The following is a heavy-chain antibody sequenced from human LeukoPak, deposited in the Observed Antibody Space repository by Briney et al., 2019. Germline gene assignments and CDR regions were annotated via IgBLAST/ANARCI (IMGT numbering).Heavy chain of an antibody. J-gene: IGHJ4*02. CDR1: GYTFTSYG. D-gene: IGHD3-22*01. Sequence: ASVKVSCKASGYTFTSYGISWVRQAPGQGLEWMGWISAYNGNTSYAQKLQGRVTMTTDTSTSTAYMELRSLRSDDTAVYYCARVPRPYDSSGYYYVDYWGQGTPVTVSS. CDR2: ISAYNGNT. CDR3: ARVPRPYDSSGYYYVDY. V-gene: IGHV1-18*01.